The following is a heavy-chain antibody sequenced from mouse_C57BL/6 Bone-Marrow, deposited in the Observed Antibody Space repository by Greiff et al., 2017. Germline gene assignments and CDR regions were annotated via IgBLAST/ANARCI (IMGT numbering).Heavy chain of an antibody. J-gene: IGHJ3*01. CDR3: ARIGYEGFAY. D-gene: IGHD2-2*01. Sequence: VQLQQSVAELVRPGTSVKVSCKASGYAFTNYLIEWVKQRPGQGLEWIGVINPGSGGTNYNEKFKGKATLTADKSSSTAYMQLSSLTSEDSAVYFCARIGYEGFAYWGQGTLVTVSA. CDR1: GYAFTNYL. V-gene: IGHV1-54*01. CDR2: INPGSGGT.